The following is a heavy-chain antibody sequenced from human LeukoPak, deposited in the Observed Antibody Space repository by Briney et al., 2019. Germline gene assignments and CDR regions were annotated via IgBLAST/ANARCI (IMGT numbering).Heavy chain of an antibody. D-gene: IGHD3-10*01. CDR3: AREPIVRDFNWFDP. V-gene: IGHV1-2*02. J-gene: IGHJ5*02. CDR2: INPNSGGT. Sequence: ASVKVSCKASGYTFTGYYMHWVRQAPGQGLEWMGWINPNSGGTNYAQKFQGRVTMTRDTSISTAYMELSRLTSDDTAVYYCAREPIVRDFNWFDPWGQGTLVTVSP. CDR1: GYTFTGYY.